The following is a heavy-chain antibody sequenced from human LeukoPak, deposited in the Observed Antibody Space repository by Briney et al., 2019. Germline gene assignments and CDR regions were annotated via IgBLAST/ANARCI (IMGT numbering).Heavy chain of an antibody. V-gene: IGHV3-15*01. CDR2: IKSKTDCGTT. CDR1: GFTFSNAW. J-gene: IGHJ4*02. Sequence: GGSLRLSCAASGFTFSNAWMSWVRQAPGKGLEWVGRIKSKTDCGTTDYAAPVKGRFTISRDDSKNALYLQMNSLKTEDTAVYYCTTDRTLASNDYWGQGTLVTVSS. CDR3: TTDRTLASNDY. D-gene: IGHD1-7*01.